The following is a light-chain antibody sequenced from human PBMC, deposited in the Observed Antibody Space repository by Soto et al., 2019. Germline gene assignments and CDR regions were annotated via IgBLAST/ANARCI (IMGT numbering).Light chain of an antibody. J-gene: IGKJ2*01. CDR1: QSVSYN. V-gene: IGKV3-15*01. Sequence: EIVMTQSPATLSVSPGERATLSCRASQSVSYNLAWYQQKPGQAPRLLIYGESTRATGIPARFSGIGSGTEFTLTISSLQSEDFAVYYCQQSNNWPYTFGQGTKLDIK. CDR2: GES. CDR3: QQSNNWPYT.